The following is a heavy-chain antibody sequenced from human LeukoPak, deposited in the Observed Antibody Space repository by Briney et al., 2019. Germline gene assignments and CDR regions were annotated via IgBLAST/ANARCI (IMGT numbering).Heavy chain of an antibody. CDR1: GYTFTGYY. CDR3: ARDHCTNGVCYTKVGGIDY. J-gene: IGHJ4*02. Sequence: ASVKVSCKASGYTFTGYYMHWVRQAPGQGLEWMGRINPNSGGTNYAQKFPGRVTMTRDTSISTAYMELSRLRSDDTAVYYCARDHCTNGVCYTKVGGIDYWGQGTLVTVSS. CDR2: INPNSGGT. D-gene: IGHD2-8*01. V-gene: IGHV1-2*06.